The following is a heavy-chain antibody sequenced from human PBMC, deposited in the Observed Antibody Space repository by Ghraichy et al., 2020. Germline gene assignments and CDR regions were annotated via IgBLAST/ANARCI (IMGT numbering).Heavy chain of an antibody. CDR1: GFTFSSYS. CDR3: ARGSTVLRFYYYAGMDV. V-gene: IGHV3-48*02. J-gene: IGHJ6*02. D-gene: IGHD4-23*01. Sequence: GGSLRLSCVGSGFTFSSYSMNWVRQSPGKGLEWISYITSSSRTIFHADSVKGRFTISRDNAQNSLYLQMNSLRDEDTAVYYCARGSTVLRFYYYAGMDVWGQGTKVTVSS. CDR2: ITSSSRTI.